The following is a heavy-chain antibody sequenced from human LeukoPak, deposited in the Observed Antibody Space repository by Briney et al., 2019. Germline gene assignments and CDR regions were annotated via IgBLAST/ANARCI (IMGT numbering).Heavy chain of an antibody. CDR2: INPNSGGT. CDR3: ARGSGYDYNWFDP. Sequence: ASVKVSCKASGYTFTNYYVHWVRQAPGQRLEWMGWINPNSGGTDYAQKFQGRVTMTRDTSISTAYMELSRLTSDDTAVYYCARGSGYDYNWFDPWGQGTLGSVSS. V-gene: IGHV1-2*02. J-gene: IGHJ5*02. CDR1: GYTFTNYY. D-gene: IGHD5-12*01.